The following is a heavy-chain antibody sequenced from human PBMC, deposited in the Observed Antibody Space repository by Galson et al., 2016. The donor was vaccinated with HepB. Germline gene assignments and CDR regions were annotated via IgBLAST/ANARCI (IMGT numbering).Heavy chain of an antibody. V-gene: IGHV3-9*01. J-gene: IGHJ4*02. CDR1: GFTFDAYA. Sequence: SLRLSCTASGFTFDAYAMPWVRHSPGKGLEWVAGINWYSGTVFYAECVKGRFTITRDNNRNSIYLQMDNLSVEDTAFYFCARDPYQWLSKYYFDYWGQGALVTVSS. CDR3: ARDPYQWLSKYYFDY. CDR2: INWYSGTV. D-gene: IGHD6-19*01.